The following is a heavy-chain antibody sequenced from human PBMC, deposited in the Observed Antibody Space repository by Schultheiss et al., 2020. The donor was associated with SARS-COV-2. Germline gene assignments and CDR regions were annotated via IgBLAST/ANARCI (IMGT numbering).Heavy chain of an antibody. CDR1: GFTFSSYA. Sequence: GGSLRLSCAASGFTFSSYAMSWVRQAPGKGLEWVAIISYDGSNKYYTDSVKGRFTISRDNSKNTLYLQMNTLRAEDTAVYYCASSYSPPQIAVVVQLFDYWGQGTLVTVSS. J-gene: IGHJ4*02. CDR3: ASSYSPPQIAVVVQLFDY. D-gene: IGHD6-19*01. V-gene: IGHV3-30*03. CDR2: ISYDGSNK.